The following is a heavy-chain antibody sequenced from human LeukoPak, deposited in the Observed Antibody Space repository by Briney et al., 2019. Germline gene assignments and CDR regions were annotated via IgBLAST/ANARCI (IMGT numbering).Heavy chain of an antibody. D-gene: IGHD3-16*01. CDR2: INHSGST. J-gene: IGHJ4*02. Sequence: KPSETLSLTCAVYGGSFSGYYWSWIRQPPGEGLEWIGEINHSGSTNYNPSLKSRVTISVDTSKNQFSLKLSSVTAADTAVYYCARTRGISYWGQGTLVTVSS. V-gene: IGHV4-34*01. CDR3: ARTRGISY. CDR1: GGSFSGYY.